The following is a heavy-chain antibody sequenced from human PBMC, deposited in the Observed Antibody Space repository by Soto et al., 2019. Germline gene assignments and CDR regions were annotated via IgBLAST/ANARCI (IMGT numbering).Heavy chain of an antibody. CDR3: ATSPRGYCSSTSCRELGNYYGMDV. Sequence: GESLKISCKGSGYSFTSYWISWVRQMPGKGLEWMGRIDPSDSYTNYSPSFQGHVTISADKSISTAYLQWSSLKASDTAMYYCATSPRGYCSSTSCRELGNYYGMDVWGQGTTVTVSS. CDR1: GYSFTSYW. CDR2: IDPSDSYT. D-gene: IGHD2-2*01. J-gene: IGHJ6*02. V-gene: IGHV5-10-1*01.